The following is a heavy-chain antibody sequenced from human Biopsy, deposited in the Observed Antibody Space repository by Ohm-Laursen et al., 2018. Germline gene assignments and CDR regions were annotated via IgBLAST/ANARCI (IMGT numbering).Heavy chain of an antibody. J-gene: IGHJ4*02. CDR2: INPSGGST. CDR3: ARASMIRGVMDVDY. V-gene: IGHV1-46*01. CDR1: GYSFTSYY. Sequence: SSVKVSCKASGYSFTSYYMHWVRQAPGQGLEWMGIINPSGGSTDYAQKFQGRVTMTTDTSVSTAYMELSRLTFDDTAVYYCARASMIRGVMDVDYWGQGTLVIVSS. D-gene: IGHD3-10*01.